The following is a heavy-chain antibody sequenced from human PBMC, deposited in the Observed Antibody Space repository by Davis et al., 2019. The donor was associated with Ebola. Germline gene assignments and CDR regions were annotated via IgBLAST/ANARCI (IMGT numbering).Heavy chain of an antibody. V-gene: IGHV4-34*01. Sequence: PSETLSLTCDIYGGSLSAYYWTWIRQSPGKGLEWIGETNHRGRTNYKSSLQSRVTISADPSNNRVSLRLTSVTAADTAVYFCARIKLTGYSSGWLIDYWGQGTLVTVSS. J-gene: IGHJ4*02. CDR1: GGSLSAYY. D-gene: IGHD6-19*01. CDR2: TNHRGRT. CDR3: ARIKLTGYSSGWLIDY.